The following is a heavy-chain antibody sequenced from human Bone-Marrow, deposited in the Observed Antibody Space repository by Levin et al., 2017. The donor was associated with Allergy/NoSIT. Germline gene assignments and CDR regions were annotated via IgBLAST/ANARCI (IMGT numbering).Heavy chain of an antibody. V-gene: IGHV3-21*01. D-gene: IGHD6-13*01. CDR2: ISSGSTYV. CDR1: GFSLSSHF. Sequence: GGSLRLSCAASGFSLSSHFMNWVRQAPGKGLEWVSSISSGSTYVNYADSVKGRFTISRDNAKNSLYLQMNSLRVEDTAVYYCARSRLVLSSSRIANFDYWGQGALVTVSS. CDR3: ARSRLVLSSSRIANFDY. J-gene: IGHJ4*02.